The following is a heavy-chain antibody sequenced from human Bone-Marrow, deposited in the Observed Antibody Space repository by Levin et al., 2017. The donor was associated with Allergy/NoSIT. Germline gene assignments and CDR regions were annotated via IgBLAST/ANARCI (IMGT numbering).Heavy chain of an antibody. CDR1: GFTFDDYA. CDR2: ISWSSSTI. J-gene: IGHJ6*02. D-gene: IGHD3-10*01. V-gene: IGHV3-9*01. Sequence: PGGSLRLSCAASGFTFDDYAMHWVRQAPGKGLEWVSGISWSSSTIDYADSVRGRFTISRDDARDSLYLQMNSLTAEDTALYYCAKGSGTYYKAGAMDVWGQGTTVTVSS. CDR3: AKGSGTYYKAGAMDV.